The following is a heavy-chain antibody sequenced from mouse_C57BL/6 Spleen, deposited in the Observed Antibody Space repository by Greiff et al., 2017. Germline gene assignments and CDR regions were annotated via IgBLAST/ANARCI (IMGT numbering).Heavy chain of an antibody. CDR3: ARGYYYGSSLFDY. Sequence: EVQRVESGGGLVKPGGSLKLSCAASGFTFSDYGMHWVRQAPEKGLEWVAYISSGSSTIYYADTVKGRFTISRDNAKNTLFLQMTSLRSEDTAMYYCARGYYYGSSLFDYWGQGTTLTVSS. CDR1: GFTFSDYG. D-gene: IGHD1-1*01. J-gene: IGHJ2*01. CDR2: ISSGSSTI. V-gene: IGHV5-17*01.